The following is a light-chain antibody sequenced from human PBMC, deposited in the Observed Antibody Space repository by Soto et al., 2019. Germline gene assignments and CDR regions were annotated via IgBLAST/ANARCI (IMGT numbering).Light chain of an antibody. CDR2: DVS. V-gene: IGKV3-20*01. Sequence: EIVLTQSPGTLSLSPGERATLSCRSSQSVSSSYLAWYQQKSGQAPRLLIYDVSSRATGIPDRFSGSGSGTDFSLTISRLEPEDSAVYFCQQYGSSPTFGQGTKVEIK. CDR1: QSVSSSY. J-gene: IGKJ1*01. CDR3: QQYGSSPT.